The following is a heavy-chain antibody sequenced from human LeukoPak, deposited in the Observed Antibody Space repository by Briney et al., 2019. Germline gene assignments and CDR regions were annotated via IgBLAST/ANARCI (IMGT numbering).Heavy chain of an antibody. J-gene: IGHJ5*02. V-gene: IGHV2-5*02. CDR3: ALTKYNFNTPGWFDP. Sequence: GPTLVHPTQTLSLTCTFSGFSLSTSGVGVGWIRQPPGKALEWLAVIYWDDDKRYSPSLKSRLTLTKDTSKNQVVLTMTNLDPVDTATYYCALTKYNFNTPGWFDPWGQGTLVTVSS. D-gene: IGHD1-20*01. CDR2: IYWDDDK. CDR1: GFSLSTSGVG.